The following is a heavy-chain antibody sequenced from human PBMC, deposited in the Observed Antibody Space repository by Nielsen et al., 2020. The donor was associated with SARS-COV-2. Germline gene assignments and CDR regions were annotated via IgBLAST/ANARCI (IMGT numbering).Heavy chain of an antibody. CDR1: GFSLSTSGMC. CDR3: ARSPTDDYDILTGYYYYFDY. V-gene: IGHV2-70*01. CDR2: IDWDDDT. J-gene: IGHJ4*02. D-gene: IGHD3-9*01. Sequence: SGPTLVKPTQTLTLTCTFSGFSLSTSGMCVSWIRQPPGKALEWLALIDWDDDTYYSTSLKTRLTISKDTSKNQVVLTMTNMDPVDTATYYCARSPTDDYDILTGYYYYFDYWGQGTLVTVSS.